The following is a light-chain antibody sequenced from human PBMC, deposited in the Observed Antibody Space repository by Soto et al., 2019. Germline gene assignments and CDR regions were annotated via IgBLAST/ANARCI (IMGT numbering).Light chain of an antibody. J-gene: IGKJ1*01. V-gene: IGKV1-5*01. CDR3: QQYNTYSWT. Sequence: DIQMTQSPSTLSASIGDRVTITCRASQSISSWLAWYQQKPGKAPKLLIYDASSLESGVPSRFGGGGSGSEFTLTISSLQPDDFATYYCQQYNTYSWTFGQGTKVEI. CDR1: QSISSW. CDR2: DAS.